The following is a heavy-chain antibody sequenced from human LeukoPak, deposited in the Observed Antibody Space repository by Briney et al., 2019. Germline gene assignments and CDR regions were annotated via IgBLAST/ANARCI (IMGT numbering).Heavy chain of an antibody. V-gene: IGHV3-30*04. CDR3: ARDPFAGTTVTHGGADY. Sequence: GMSLRLSCAASGFTFSSYAMHWVRQAPGKGLEWVAVISYDGSNKYYADSVKGRFTISRDNSKNTLYLQMNSLRAEDTAVYYCARDPFAGTTVTHGGADYWGQGTLVTVSS. J-gene: IGHJ4*02. CDR1: GFTFSSYA. CDR2: ISYDGSNK. D-gene: IGHD4-17*01.